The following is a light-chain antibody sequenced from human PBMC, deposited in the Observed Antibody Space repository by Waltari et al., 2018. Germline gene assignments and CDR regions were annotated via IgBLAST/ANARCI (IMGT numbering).Light chain of an antibody. CDR2: KAN. CDR3: ALYMGSGIWV. CDR1: SGALSTTSY. V-gene: IGLV8-61*01. J-gene: IGLJ3*02. Sequence: QTVVTQEPSLSVSPGGTVTLTCALSSGALSTTSYATWYQQTPGQARRTLVYKANARSSGVPVRFSGSILGNTAALTITGAQADDESDYYCALYMGSGIWVFGGGTRLTVL.